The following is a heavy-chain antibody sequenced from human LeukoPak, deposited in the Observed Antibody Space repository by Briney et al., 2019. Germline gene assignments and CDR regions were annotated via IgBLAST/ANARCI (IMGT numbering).Heavy chain of an antibody. D-gene: IGHD1-14*01. CDR1: GCIFINSG. CDR2: ISGTVRGERT. J-gene: IGHJ4*02. Sequence: PGGSLRLSCATSGCIFINSGMTCVRQAPGKGLEWVSDISGTVRGERTYYADSVKRRFTISRDKSKNTLYLQMNGLRADDTVVYYCAKDRGARGEPEYWGQGTLVTVSS. V-gene: IGHV3-23*01. CDR3: AKDRGARGEPEY.